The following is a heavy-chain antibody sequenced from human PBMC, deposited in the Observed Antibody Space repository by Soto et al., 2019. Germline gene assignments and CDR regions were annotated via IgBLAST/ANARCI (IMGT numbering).Heavy chain of an antibody. CDR1: GGTFSSYA. D-gene: IGHD1-26*01. CDR3: ARPWERRYDAFDI. V-gene: IGHV1-69*06. CDR2: IIPIFGTA. J-gene: IGHJ3*02. Sequence: SLKVSCKASGGTFSSYAISWVRQAPGQGLEWMGGIIPIFGTANYAQKFQGRVTITADKSTSTAYMELSSLRSEDTAVYYCARPWERRYDAFDIWGQGTMVTVSS.